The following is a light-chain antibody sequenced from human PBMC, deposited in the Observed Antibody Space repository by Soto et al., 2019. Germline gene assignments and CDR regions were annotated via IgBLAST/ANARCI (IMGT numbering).Light chain of an antibody. J-gene: IGKJ2*01. CDR3: QQYGNLPYT. V-gene: IGKV1-39*01. CDR1: QDIDTY. Sequence: DIQMTQSPSSLSAFVGERVTITCRASQDIDTYVNWYQFKTGEAPKLLIYFASTLQTGVPYRFSGSGAVTDFTLTIANLQPEDFGIYYCQQYGNLPYTFGPGTKLEIK. CDR2: FAS.